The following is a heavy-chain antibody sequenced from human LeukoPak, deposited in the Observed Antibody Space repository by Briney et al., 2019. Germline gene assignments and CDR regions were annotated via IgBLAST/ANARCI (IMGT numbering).Heavy chain of an antibody. CDR2: INAGNGNT. CDR1: GYTFTSYA. J-gene: IGHJ4*02. V-gene: IGHV1-3*01. CDR3: ARGSVTMVRGVDFDY. D-gene: IGHD3-10*01. Sequence: ASVKVSCKASGYTFTSYAMHWVRQAPGQRLEWMGWINAGNGNTKYSQKFQGRVTITRDTSASTAYMELSSLRSEDTAVYYCARGSVTMVRGVDFDYWGQGTLVTVSS.